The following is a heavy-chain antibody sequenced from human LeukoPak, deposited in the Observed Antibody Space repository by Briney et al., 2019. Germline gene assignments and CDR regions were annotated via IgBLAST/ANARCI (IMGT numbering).Heavy chain of an antibody. D-gene: IGHD2-15*01. CDR1: GFTFSSYA. V-gene: IGHV3-23*01. CDR3: AKVRGGYCSGGSCYPTFDY. CDR2: ISGSGGST. Sequence: GGSLRLYCAASGFTFSSYAMSWVRQAPGKGLEWVSAISGSGGSTYYADSVKGRFTISRDNSKNTLYLQMNSLRAEDTAVYYYAKVRGGYCSGGSCYPTFDYWGQGTLVTVSS. J-gene: IGHJ4*02.